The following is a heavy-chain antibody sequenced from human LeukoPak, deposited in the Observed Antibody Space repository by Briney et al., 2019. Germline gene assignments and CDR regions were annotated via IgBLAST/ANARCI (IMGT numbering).Heavy chain of an antibody. CDR3: AKDMRTHGPGPLFPSSFDF. D-gene: IGHD3-10*01. Sequence: GGSLRLSCAASGFTFVDYVIYWVRQSPGKGLEWVSLINGDGTTTYYADSVKGRFAMSRDSSKDSVYLQMNSLRTEDTALYYCAKDMRTHGPGPLFPSSFDFWGRGTLVAVSS. CDR2: INGDGTTT. J-gene: IGHJ4*02. V-gene: IGHV3-43*02. CDR1: GFTFVDYV.